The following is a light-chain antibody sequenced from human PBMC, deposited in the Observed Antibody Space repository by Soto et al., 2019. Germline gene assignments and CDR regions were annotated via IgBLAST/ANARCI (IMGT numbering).Light chain of an antibody. CDR1: QSISASY. Sequence: EIMLTQSPGTLSLSPGERATLSCRASQSISASYLAWYQQKPGRAPRLLIHDVSKRATGTPDRFSGSGSGTDFTLTISRLEPEDFAVYYCQQYGNSPWAFGQGTKVDI. V-gene: IGKV3-20*01. CDR3: QQYGNSPWA. J-gene: IGKJ1*01. CDR2: DVS.